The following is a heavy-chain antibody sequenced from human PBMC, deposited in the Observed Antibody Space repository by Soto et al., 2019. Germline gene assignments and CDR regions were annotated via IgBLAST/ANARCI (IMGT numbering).Heavy chain of an antibody. CDR2: ISYYGTNE. CDR3: AKEDPSGRYSLDY. J-gene: IGHJ4*02. Sequence: QVQLVESGGGVVQPGRSLRLSCDASGFTFSGYGMHWVRQAPGKGLEWVAVISYYGTNEYYEDSVKGRFTISRDNSKNTLYLQMNSLRIEDTAVYFCAKEDPSGRYSLDYWCQGAQVTVSS. CDR1: GFTFSGYG. D-gene: IGHD1-26*01. V-gene: IGHV3-30*18.